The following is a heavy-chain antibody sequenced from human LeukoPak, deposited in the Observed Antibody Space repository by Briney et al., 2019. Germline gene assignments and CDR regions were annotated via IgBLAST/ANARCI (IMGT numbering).Heavy chain of an antibody. Sequence: GGSLRLSCAASGFSFSDYSINWVRQAPGKGLEWLSSISSLGAHIYYADSIKGRFTISRDNAKNSLYLQMNSLRAEDTAVYYCARDPYEERQYCCGTSCDCWGRGTLVTVSS. D-gene: IGHD2-2*01. CDR3: ARDPYEERQYCCGTSCDC. CDR1: GFSFSDYS. V-gene: IGHV3-21*01. J-gene: IGHJ4*02. CDR2: ISSLGAHI.